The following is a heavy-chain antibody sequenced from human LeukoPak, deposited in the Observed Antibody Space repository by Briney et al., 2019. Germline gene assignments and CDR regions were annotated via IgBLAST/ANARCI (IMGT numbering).Heavy chain of an antibody. CDR2: IYYSGST. CDR1: GGSISPSY. Sequence: SETLSLTCTVSGGSISPSYWSWIRQPPGKGLEWLGYIYYSGSTSYNPSLNTRVTISVDTSKNQFSLKLSSVTAADTAVYYCARHGGGGESYPRVFDSWGRGNLVTVSS. CDR3: ARHGGGGESYPRVFDS. D-gene: IGHD1-26*01. J-gene: IGHJ4*02. V-gene: IGHV4-59*08.